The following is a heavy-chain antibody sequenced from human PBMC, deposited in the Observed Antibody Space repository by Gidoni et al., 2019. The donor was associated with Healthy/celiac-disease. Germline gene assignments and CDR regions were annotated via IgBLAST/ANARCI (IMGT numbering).Heavy chain of an antibody. CDR3: AKDPVPGARSVVVRYY. Sequence: PGKGLEWVSAISGSGGSTYYADSVKGRFTISRDNSKNTLYLQMNSLSAADTAVYYCAKDPVPGARSVVVRYYWGQGTLVTVSS. V-gene: IGHV3-23*01. CDR2: ISGSGGST. D-gene: IGHD2-2*01. J-gene: IGHJ4*02.